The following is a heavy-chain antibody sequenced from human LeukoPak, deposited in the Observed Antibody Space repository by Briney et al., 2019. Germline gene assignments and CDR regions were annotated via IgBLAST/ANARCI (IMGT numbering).Heavy chain of an antibody. V-gene: IGHV1-18*01. D-gene: IGHD4-11*01. CDR2: ISTSTGDT. Sequence: ASVKVSCKTSNYTFISYGMSWVRQAPGQGLEWMGWISTSTGDTKYTQKFQGRVTLTTDTSTSTAYMELSSLRSDDTAVYYCARDDNYGIFVNVDYWGQGTLVTVSS. CDR3: ARDDNYGIFVNVDY. J-gene: IGHJ4*02. CDR1: NYTFISYG.